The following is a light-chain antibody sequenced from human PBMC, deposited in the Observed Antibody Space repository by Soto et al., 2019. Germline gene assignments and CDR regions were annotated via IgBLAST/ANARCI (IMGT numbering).Light chain of an antibody. CDR1: QSVSSSY. J-gene: IGKJ3*01. CDR3: QQYGSSPLFT. CDR2: DAS. V-gene: IGKV3-20*01. Sequence: EIVLTQSPGTLSLTTGESATLSCRASQSVSSSYLAWYQQKPGQAPRLLIYDASSRATGIPDRFSGSGSGTDFTLTISRLEPEDFAVYYCQQYGSSPLFTFGPGTKVDIK.